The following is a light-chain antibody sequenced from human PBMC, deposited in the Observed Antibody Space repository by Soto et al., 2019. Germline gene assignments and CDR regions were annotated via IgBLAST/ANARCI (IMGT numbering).Light chain of an antibody. Sequence: EIVLTQSPATLSLSPGERATLSCRASQSVSSYLAWYQLKPGQAPRLLIYDASNRATGIPARFSGSGSGTDFTLTISSLEPEDFAVYDSQQRSNWPPIPFGHGTRLEI. CDR1: QSVSSY. V-gene: IGKV3-11*01. CDR3: QQRSNWPPIP. J-gene: IGKJ5*01. CDR2: DAS.